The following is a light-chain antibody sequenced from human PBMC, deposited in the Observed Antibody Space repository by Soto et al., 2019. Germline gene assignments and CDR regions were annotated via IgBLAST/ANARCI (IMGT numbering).Light chain of an antibody. CDR3: QQYNSYWT. Sequence: DIQMTQSPSTLSASVGDRVTITCRASQSISSWLAWYQQKPGKAPKPLIYDASSLECGVPSRFSGSESGTEFALTCGSLQHDDLVPCDCQQYNSYWTFGQGTKVEIK. CDR2: DAS. CDR1: QSISSW. J-gene: IGKJ1*01. V-gene: IGKV1-5*01.